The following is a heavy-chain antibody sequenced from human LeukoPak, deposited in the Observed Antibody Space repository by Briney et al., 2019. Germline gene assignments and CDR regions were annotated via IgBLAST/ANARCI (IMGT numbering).Heavy chain of an antibody. D-gene: IGHD3-3*01. J-gene: IGHJ6*02. Sequence: GGSLRLSCAPSGFTFSSYGMHWVRQAPGKGLEWVAVIWYDGSNKYYADSVKGRFTISRDNSKNTLYLQMNSLRAEDTAVYYCARDTQYYDFWSGSRSYGMDVWGQGTTVTVSS. CDR2: IWYDGSNK. CDR3: ARDTQYYDFWSGSRSYGMDV. V-gene: IGHV3-33*08. CDR1: GFTFSSYG.